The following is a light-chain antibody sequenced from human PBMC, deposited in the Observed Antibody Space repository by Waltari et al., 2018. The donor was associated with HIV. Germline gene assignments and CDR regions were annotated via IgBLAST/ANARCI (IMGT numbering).Light chain of an antibody. CDR2: HVS. V-gene: IGLV2-14*03. Sequence: QSALTQPASVSGSPGPSITLSCTGTSRDVGGYNSVPWYQQHPGKAPKLMIYHVSNRPSGVSNRFSGSKSGNTASLTISGLQAEDEADYYCTSYTSSNTLVIFGGGTKLTVL. J-gene: IGLJ2*01. CDR3: TSYTSSNTLVI. CDR1: SRDVGGYNS.